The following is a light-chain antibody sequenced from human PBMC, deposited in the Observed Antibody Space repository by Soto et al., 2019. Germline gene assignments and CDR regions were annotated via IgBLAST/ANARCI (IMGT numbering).Light chain of an antibody. Sequence: DIQMTQSPATLSASVGDRVTITCRASESISRLLTWYQQKPGKAPKLLIYEASSLESGVPSRFSGSGSGTEFTLTIGGLQPDDFATYFCQQFNSYPITFGQGTRLEIK. V-gene: IGKV1-5*01. CDR2: EAS. CDR1: ESISRL. J-gene: IGKJ5*01. CDR3: QQFNSYPIT.